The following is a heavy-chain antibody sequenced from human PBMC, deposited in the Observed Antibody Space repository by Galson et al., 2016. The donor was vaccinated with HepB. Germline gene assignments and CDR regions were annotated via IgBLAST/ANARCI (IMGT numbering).Heavy chain of an antibody. CDR2: MYYNGNT. CDR1: GGSISSSGSY. D-gene: IGHD2/OR15-2a*01. V-gene: IGHV4-39*01. Sequence: SETLSLTCTVSGGSISSSGSYWGWIRQPPGKGLEWIGGMYYNGNTHYNPSLRSRVTISLDTSQNQFSLNLSSVTAADTAVYYCARLSTFSWGQGTLVTVSS. J-gene: IGHJ5*02. CDR3: ARLSTFS.